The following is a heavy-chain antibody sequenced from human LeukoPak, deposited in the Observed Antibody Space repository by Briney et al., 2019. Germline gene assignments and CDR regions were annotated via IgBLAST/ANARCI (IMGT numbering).Heavy chain of an antibody. CDR3: ARSRGSSGSYPFEY. CDR2: ISSSSSTI. V-gene: IGHV3-48*01. Sequence: GGSLRLTCAASGFTFSSYSMNWVRQAPGKGLEWVSYISSSSSTIYYAGSVKGRFTISRDNAKNSLFLQMNSLRAEDTAVYYCARSRGSSGSYPFEYWGQESLVTVSS. J-gene: IGHJ4*02. D-gene: IGHD1-26*01. CDR1: GFTFSSYS.